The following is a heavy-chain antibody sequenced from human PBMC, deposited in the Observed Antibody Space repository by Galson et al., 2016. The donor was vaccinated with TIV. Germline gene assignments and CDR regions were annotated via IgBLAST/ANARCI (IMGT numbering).Heavy chain of an antibody. CDR3: ARALIPTATEGPFRSGMDV. CDR1: GFSLSTSGMC. CDR2: IDWDDDK. V-gene: IGHV2-70*11. D-gene: IGHD2-2*01. J-gene: IGHJ6*02. Sequence: PALVKPTQTLTLTCTFSGFSLSTSGMCVSWVRQPPGKALEWLARIDWDDDKYYITSLTTRLTLSKDTSKNQVVLTMPNMDPVDTATYYCARALIPTATEGPFRSGMDVWGQGTTVTVSS.